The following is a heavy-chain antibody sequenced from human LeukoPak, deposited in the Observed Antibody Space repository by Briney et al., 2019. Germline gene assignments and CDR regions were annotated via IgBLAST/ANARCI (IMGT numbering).Heavy chain of an antibody. D-gene: IGHD3-22*01. CDR1: GGSITSDSHY. V-gene: IGHV4-39*01. J-gene: IGHJ3*01. CDR2: IDYNGN. CDR3: ARLPDTRLGLAFDV. Sequence: PSETLSLTCTVSGGSITSDSHYWAWIRQPPEKGLEWIGHIDYNGNFYNPSLKSRITISVDASKRQFSLRLRSMSPADTAVYFCARLPDTRLGLAFDVWGQGSLVSVSA.